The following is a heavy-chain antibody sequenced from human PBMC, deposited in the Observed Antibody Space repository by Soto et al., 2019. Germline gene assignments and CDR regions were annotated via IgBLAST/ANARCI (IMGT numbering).Heavy chain of an antibody. CDR1: GGTFSRYA. Sequence: GASVKVSCKASGGTFSRYAISWVRQAPGQGLEWMGGIIPIFGTANYAQKFQGRVTITADESTSTAYMELSSLRSEDTAVYYCARDGGDTNRTWIQLWLSGGRRYRYNWFDPWGQGTLVTVSS. CDR3: ARDGGDTNRTWIQLWLSGGRRYRYNWFDP. D-gene: IGHD5-18*01. V-gene: IGHV1-69*13. CDR2: IIPIFGTA. J-gene: IGHJ5*02.